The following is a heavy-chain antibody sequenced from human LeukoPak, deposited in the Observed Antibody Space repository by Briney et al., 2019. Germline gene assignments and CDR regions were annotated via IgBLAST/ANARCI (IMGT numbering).Heavy chain of an antibody. CDR3: ASRLRGQYYLDY. CDR2: ISPSFGSA. Sequence: SVKLSCKASGGTFSSYAISWVRQAPGKGLEWIAAISPSFGSAIYADNFKGRVTITTDESTSTAYMELSSLRSEDTAVYYCASRLRGQYYLDYWRQGTLVSVSS. D-gene: IGHD4-17*01. V-gene: IGHV1-69*05. J-gene: IGHJ4*02. CDR1: GGTFSSYA.